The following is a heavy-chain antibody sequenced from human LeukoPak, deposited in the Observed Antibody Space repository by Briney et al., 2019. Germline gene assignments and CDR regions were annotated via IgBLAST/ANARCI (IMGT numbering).Heavy chain of an antibody. V-gene: IGHV4-38-2*02. J-gene: IGHJ4*02. CDR2: IYHSGST. CDR3: ARDRSDSSGWYRFDY. Sequence: SETLSLTCTVSGYSISSGYYWGWIRQPPGKGLEWIGSIYHSGSTYYNPSLKSRVTISVDTSKNRFSLKLSSVTAADTAVYYCARDRSDSSGWYRFDYWGQGTLVTVSS. D-gene: IGHD6-19*01. CDR1: GYSISSGYY.